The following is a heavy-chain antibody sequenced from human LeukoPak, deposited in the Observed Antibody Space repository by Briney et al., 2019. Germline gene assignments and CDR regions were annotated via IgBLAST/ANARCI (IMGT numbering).Heavy chain of an antibody. CDR2: ISYDGSNK. J-gene: IGHJ4*02. V-gene: IGHV3-30*18. Sequence: GGSLRLSCAASGFTFSSYGMHWVRQAPGKGLEWVAVISYDGSNKYYADSVKGRFTISRDNSKNTLYLQMNSLRAEDTAVYYCAKGAVTMVRGATDPDYWGQGTLVTVSS. D-gene: IGHD3-10*01. CDR3: AKGAVTMVRGATDPDY. CDR1: GFTFSSYG.